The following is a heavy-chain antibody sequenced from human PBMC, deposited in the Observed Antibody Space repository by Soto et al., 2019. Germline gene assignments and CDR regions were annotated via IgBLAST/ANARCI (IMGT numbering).Heavy chain of an antibody. CDR3: ARDQSNSPDFLDS. V-gene: IGHV4-30-4*01. Sequence: PSETLSLTCSVSGVFVNSYEYFWTWIRQPPVEGLEWIGHIYYTGSTFYSPSLKGRLSISLDTSKNQFSLKLNSVTAADSAVYYCARDQSNSPDFLDSWGQGALVTVSS. CDR2: IYYTGST. J-gene: IGHJ4*02. D-gene: IGHD1-1*01. CDR1: GVFVNSYEYF.